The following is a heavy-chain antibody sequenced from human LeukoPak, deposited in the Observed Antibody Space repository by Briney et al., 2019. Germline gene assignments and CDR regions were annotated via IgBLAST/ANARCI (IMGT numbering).Heavy chain of an antibody. J-gene: IGHJ4*02. Sequence: SETLSPTWAVDGASVGGDYWSWVRQPPGKGLEWSGEINHNGSTNYNPYLKLRVTISVDTSKNQFSLKLSSVTAADTAVYYGARGQYYYGSGSYPYWGQGTLVTVSS. D-gene: IGHD3-10*01. CDR3: ARGQYYYGSGSYPY. V-gene: IGHV4-34*01. CDR1: GASVGGDY. CDR2: INHNGST.